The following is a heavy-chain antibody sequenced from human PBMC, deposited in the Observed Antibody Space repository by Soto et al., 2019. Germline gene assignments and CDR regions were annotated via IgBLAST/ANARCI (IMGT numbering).Heavy chain of an antibody. V-gene: IGHV1-69*13. CDR1: GGTLSSYA. CDR3: AFSPVVVPLYAFDI. J-gene: IGHJ3*02. D-gene: IGHD2-21*01. CDR2: IIPIFGTA. Sequence: PVKVSCKASGGTLSSYAISWVRQAPGQGLEWMGGIIPIFGTANYAQKFQGRVTITADESTSTAYMELSSLRSEDTAVYYCAFSPVVVPLYAFDIWGQGTMVTVSS.